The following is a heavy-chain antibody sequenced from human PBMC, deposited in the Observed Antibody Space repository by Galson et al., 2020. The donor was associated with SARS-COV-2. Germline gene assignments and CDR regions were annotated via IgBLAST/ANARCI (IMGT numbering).Heavy chain of an antibody. D-gene: IGHD3-22*01. CDR3: ARMQNRLFDY. J-gene: IGHJ4*02. V-gene: IGHV5-51*01. CDR2: IYPGDSDT. Sequence: KVSCKGSGYSYTSYWIGWVRQMPGKGLEWMGIIYPGDSDTRYSPSFQGQVTISADKSISTAYLQWSSLKASDTAMYYCARMQNRLFDYWGQGTLVTVSS. CDR1: GYSYTSYW.